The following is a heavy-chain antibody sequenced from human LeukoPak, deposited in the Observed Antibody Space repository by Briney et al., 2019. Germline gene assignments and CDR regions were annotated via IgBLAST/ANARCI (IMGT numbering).Heavy chain of an antibody. CDR3: ARDMRYCSGGSCYSSPYFDY. Sequence: PGGSLRLSCAASGFTFSSYSVNWVRQAPGKGLEWVSSISSSTNFIYYADSVKGRFTISRDNAKNSLYLQMNSLRAEDTAVYYCARDMRYCSGGSCYSSPYFDYWGQGTLVTVSS. V-gene: IGHV3-21*01. D-gene: IGHD2-15*01. CDR2: ISSSTNFI. J-gene: IGHJ4*02. CDR1: GFTFSSYS.